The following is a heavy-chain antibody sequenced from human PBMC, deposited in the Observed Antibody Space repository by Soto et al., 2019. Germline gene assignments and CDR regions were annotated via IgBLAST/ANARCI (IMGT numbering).Heavy chain of an antibody. CDR2: IYTNDDT. CDR1: GFTDSTNF. V-gene: IGHV3-53*01. D-gene: IGHD3-10*01. CDR3: ATRAGPSGRYYFDY. J-gene: IGHJ4*02. Sequence: QPGGSLRLSCAASGFTDSTNFMSWVRQAPGKGLEWVSVIYTNDDTYYAESVKGRFTISRDNSKYTLYLQMNSLRAEDTAIYYCATRAGPSGRYYFDYWGQGALVTVSS.